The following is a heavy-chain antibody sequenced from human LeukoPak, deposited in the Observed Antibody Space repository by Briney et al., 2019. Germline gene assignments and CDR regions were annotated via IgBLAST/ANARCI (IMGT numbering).Heavy chain of an antibody. Sequence: GGSLRLSCVASGFTFSSYSMNWVRQAPGRGLEWVSSIITLSATYLYYADSVKGRFTISRDNSKNTLYLQMNSLRAEDTAVYYCAKGAAKPDDYWGQGTLVTVSS. CDR3: AKGAAKPDDY. CDR1: GFTFSSYS. CDR2: IITLSATYL. J-gene: IGHJ4*02. V-gene: IGHV3-21*04. D-gene: IGHD5-18*01.